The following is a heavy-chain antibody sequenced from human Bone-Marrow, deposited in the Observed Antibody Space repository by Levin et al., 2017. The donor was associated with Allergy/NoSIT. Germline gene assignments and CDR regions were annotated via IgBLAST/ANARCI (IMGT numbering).Heavy chain of an antibody. CDR1: GFTFSNAW. CDR3: TTEPPNFQLWFQTRYFDY. CDR2: IKSKTDGGTT. V-gene: IGHV3-15*01. D-gene: IGHD5-18*01. Sequence: GESLKISCAASGFTFSNAWMSWVRQAPGKGLEWVGRIKSKTDGGTTDYAAPVKGRFTISRDDSKNTLYLQMNSLKTEDTAVYYCTTEPPNFQLWFQTRYFDYWGQGTLVTVSS. J-gene: IGHJ4*02.